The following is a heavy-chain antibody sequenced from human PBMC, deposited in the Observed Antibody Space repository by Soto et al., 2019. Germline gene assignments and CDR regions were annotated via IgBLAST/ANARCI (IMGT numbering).Heavy chain of an antibody. CDR2: IYSGGST. Sequence: ESGGGLVQPGGSLRLSCAVSGFTVSSNYMSWVRQAPGKGLEWVSIIYSGGSTYYADSVKGRFTISRDNSKNTLYLQMNSLRAEDTAVYYCASHRVSGYWGQGTLVTVSS. D-gene: IGHD6-6*01. J-gene: IGHJ4*02. CDR3: ASHRVSGY. CDR1: GFTVSSNY. V-gene: IGHV3-66*04.